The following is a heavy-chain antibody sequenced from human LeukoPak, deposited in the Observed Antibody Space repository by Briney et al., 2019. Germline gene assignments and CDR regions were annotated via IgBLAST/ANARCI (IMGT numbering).Heavy chain of an antibody. V-gene: IGHV3-53*01. Sequence: GGSLGLSCAASGFTVGTKYMNWVRQAPGKGLEWVSIIYSGGTTYYADSVKGRFTISRDTSKNTLSLQMNSLRAEDTAVYFCARVGDHFHWNLDLWGRGTLVTVSS. CDR2: IYSGGTT. CDR3: ARVGDHFHWNLDL. D-gene: IGHD5-24*01. J-gene: IGHJ2*01. CDR1: GFTVGTKY.